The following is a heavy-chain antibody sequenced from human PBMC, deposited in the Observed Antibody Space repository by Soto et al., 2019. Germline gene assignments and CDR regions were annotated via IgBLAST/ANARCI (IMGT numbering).Heavy chain of an antibody. CDR3: VMDGTRTLRGWFDP. CDR2: IYATGTT. V-gene: IGHV4-4*07. J-gene: IGHJ5*02. D-gene: IGHD1-1*01. CDR1: GASISGFY. Sequence: PSETLSLTCTVCGASISGFYWSWIRKSAGKGLEWIGRIYATGTTDYNLSLKSRVMMSVDTSKKQFSLKLRSVTAADPAVYYCVMDGTRTLRGWFDP.